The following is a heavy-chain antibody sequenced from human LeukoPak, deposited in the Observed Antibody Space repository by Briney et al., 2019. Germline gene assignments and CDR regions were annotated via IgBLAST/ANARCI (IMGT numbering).Heavy chain of an antibody. J-gene: IGHJ5*02. V-gene: IGHV4-31*03. Sequence: SETLSLTCSVSGGSIRTIDYYWTWIRQQPGKGLEWIGYIYYSGTTYYNPSLKSRVTISVDTSNNQFFLRLSSVTAADTAVYYYTRYYTSSGGFDPWGQGTLVTVSS. CDR2: IYYSGTT. CDR3: TRYYTSSGGFDP. CDR1: GGSIRTIDYY. D-gene: IGHD3-10*01.